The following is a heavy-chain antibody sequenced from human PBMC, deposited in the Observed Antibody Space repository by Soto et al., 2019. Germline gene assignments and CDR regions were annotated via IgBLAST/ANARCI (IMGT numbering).Heavy chain of an antibody. CDR2: ISHTGGT. CDR3: ARLNGDPDY. J-gene: IGHJ4*02. Sequence: QLQLQESGSRLVKPSQTLSLTCAVSGGSIISGGYSWTWIRQPPGKGLEWIGYISHTGGTYFKPSLRSQVVISVDRSKNQFSLKLNSVTAADTAVYYCARLNGDPDYWGQGILVTVSS. D-gene: IGHD7-27*01. V-gene: IGHV4-30-2*01. CDR1: GGSIISGGYS.